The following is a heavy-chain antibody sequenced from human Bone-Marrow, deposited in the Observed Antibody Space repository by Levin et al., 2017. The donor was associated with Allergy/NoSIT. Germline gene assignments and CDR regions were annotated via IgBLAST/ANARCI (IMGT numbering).Heavy chain of an antibody. CDR2: INPNSGGT. D-gene: IGHD3-22*01. J-gene: IGHJ3*02. CDR3: ARDPYYYDRAFDI. V-gene: IGHV1-2*02. CDR1: GYTFTDYY. Sequence: ASVKVSCKASGYTFTDYYMNWVRQAPGQGLEWMGWINPNSGGTNYAQKFQGRVTMTRDTSISTAYMELSGLRSDETAVYYCARDPYYYDRAFDIWGQGTMVTVSS.